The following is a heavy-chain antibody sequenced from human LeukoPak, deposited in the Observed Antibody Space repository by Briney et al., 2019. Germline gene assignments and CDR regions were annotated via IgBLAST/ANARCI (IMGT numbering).Heavy chain of an antibody. CDR2: INWAGGST. Sequence: SGGSLRLSCAASGFTFDDYGMSWVRQVPGKGLEWVSGINWAGGSTAFADSVKGRFTISRDNAKNSLYLQMNSLRAEDTALYYCARYGSNSYYYYMDVWGKGTTVTVSS. CDR3: ARYGSNSYYYYMDV. V-gene: IGHV3-20*04. J-gene: IGHJ6*03. D-gene: IGHD4-17*01. CDR1: GFTFDDYG.